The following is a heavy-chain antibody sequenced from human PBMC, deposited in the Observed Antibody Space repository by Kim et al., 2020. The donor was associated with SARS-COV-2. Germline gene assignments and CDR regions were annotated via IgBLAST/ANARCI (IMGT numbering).Heavy chain of an antibody. CDR3: AKTYYDILTGYYPDYGMDV. V-gene: IGHV3-33*06. J-gene: IGHJ6*02. Sequence: GGSLRLSCAASGFTFSSYGMHWVRQAPGKGLEWVAVIWYDGSNKYYADSVKGRFTISRDNSKNTLYLQMNSLRAEDTAVYYCAKTYYDILTGYYPDYGMDVWGQGTTVTVSS. CDR1: GFTFSSYG. CDR2: IWYDGSNK. D-gene: IGHD3-9*01.